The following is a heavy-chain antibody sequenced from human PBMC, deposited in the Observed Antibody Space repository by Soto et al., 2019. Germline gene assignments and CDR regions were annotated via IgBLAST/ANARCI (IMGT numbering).Heavy chain of an antibody. J-gene: IGHJ4*02. CDR2: IYYRGNT. V-gene: IGHV4-39*01. D-gene: IGHD3-9*01. CDR1: GDSINSDNYY. CDR3: ARLEGLATISYYFDY. Sequence: SETLSLTCSVSGDSINSDNYYWGWIRQPPGKGLEWIGSIYYRGNTYYNPSLKTRVTISLDKSKNQFSLKLNSATAADSAVYFCARLEGLATISYYFDYWGQGTLVTVSS.